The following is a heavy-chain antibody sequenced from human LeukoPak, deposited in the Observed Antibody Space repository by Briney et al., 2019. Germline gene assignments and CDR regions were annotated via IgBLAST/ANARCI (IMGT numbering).Heavy chain of an antibody. J-gene: IGHJ5*02. D-gene: IGHD3-16*02. CDR3: ARGGFRFFAH. CDR1: GFTFSKAW. V-gene: IGHV3-7*04. CDR2: INQDGSEK. Sequence: PGGSLRPSCAASGFTFSKAWMGWVRQAPGKGLEWVAYINQDGSEKHYVDSVKGRFTISRDNAKNSLYLQMSSLRAEDTAVYYCARGGFRFFAHWGQGTLVTVSS.